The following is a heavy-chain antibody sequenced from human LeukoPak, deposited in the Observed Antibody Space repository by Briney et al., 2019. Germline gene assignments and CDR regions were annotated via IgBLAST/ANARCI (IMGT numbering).Heavy chain of an antibody. V-gene: IGHV3-23*01. J-gene: IGHJ4*02. CDR3: AKDWGAYCSGGSCYGDFDY. CDR2: ISGSGVTT. CDR1: GFTFNNYG. D-gene: IGHD2-15*01. Sequence: GGTLRLSCAASGFTFNNYGLSWVRQAPGKGLEWVSAISGSGVTTYYADSVKGRFTISRDNSKNTLYLQMNSLRGEDTAVYYCAKDWGAYCSGGSCYGDFDYWGQGTLVTVSS.